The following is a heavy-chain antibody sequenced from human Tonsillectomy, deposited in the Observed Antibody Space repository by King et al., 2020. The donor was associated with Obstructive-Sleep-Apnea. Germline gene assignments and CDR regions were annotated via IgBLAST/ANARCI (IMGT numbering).Heavy chain of an antibody. CDR2: INPNSGGT. Sequence: VQLVESGAEVKKPGASVKVSCKASGYTFTGHYMHWMRQAPGQGLEWMGWINPNSGGTNYARKFQGRVTMTRDTSISTAYMELTRLRSDDTAVYYCATKSSSNWNPLGWFDPWGQGTLVTVSS. V-gene: IGHV1-2*02. CDR1: GYTFTGHY. D-gene: IGHD1-1*01. CDR3: ATKSSSNWNPLGWFDP. J-gene: IGHJ5*02.